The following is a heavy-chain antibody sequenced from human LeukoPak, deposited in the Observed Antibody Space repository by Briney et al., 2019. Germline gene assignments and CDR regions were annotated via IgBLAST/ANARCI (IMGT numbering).Heavy chain of an antibody. V-gene: IGHV3-30*18. Sequence: PGRSLRLSCAASGFTFSSYGMHWVRQAPGKGLEWVAVISYDGSNKYYADSVKGRFTISRDNSKNTLYLQMNSLRAEDTAVYYCAKDSWSYPYYYYYMDVWGKGTTVTISS. CDR2: ISYDGSNK. J-gene: IGHJ6*03. CDR1: GFTFSSYG. D-gene: IGHD3-16*02. CDR3: AKDSWSYPYYYYYMDV.